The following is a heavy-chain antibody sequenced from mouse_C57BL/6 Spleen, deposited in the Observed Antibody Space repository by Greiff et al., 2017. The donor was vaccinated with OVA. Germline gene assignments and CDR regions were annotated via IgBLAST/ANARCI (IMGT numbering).Heavy chain of an antibody. J-gene: IGHJ3*01. CDR2: ISSGSGTI. Sequence: EVKLVESGGGLVKPGGSLKLSCAASGFTFSDYGMHWVRQAPEKGLEWVAYISSGSGTIYYADTVKGRFTISRDNAKNTLFLQMTSLRSEDTAMYYCARAGLRAWFAYWGQGTLVTVSA. V-gene: IGHV5-17*01. D-gene: IGHD2-4*01. CDR1: GFTFSDYG. CDR3: ARAGLRAWFAY.